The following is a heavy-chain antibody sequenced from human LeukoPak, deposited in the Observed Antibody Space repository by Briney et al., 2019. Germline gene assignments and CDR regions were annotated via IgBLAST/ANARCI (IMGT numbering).Heavy chain of an antibody. Sequence: SETLSLTCGGYDGAFSGYYWSWIRQPPGKGLEWIGYIYYSGSTNYNPSLKSRVTISVDTSKNQFSLKLSSVTAADTAVYYCARHRQWGKLDYWGQGTLVTVSS. V-gene: IGHV4-59*08. CDR3: ARHRQWGKLDY. CDR1: DGAFSGYY. J-gene: IGHJ4*02. CDR2: IYYSGST. D-gene: IGHD1-26*01.